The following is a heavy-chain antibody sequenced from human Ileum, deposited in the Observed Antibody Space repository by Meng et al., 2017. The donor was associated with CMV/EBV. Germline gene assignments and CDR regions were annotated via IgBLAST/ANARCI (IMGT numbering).Heavy chain of an antibody. CDR3: ARVPTVVKNWFDP. V-gene: IGHV4-38-2*02. CDR1: GYSISSGYY. J-gene: IGHJ5*02. CDR2: IYHSGST. Sequence: SETLSLTCTVSGYSISSGYYWGWIRQPPGKGLEWIGSIYHSGSTYYNPSLKSRVTISVDTSKNQVSLKLSSVTAADTAVYYCARVPTVVKNWFDPWGQGTLVTVSS. D-gene: IGHD4-23*01.